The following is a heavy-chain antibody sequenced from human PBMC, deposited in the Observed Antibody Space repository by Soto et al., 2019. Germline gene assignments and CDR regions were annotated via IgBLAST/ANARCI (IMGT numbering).Heavy chain of an antibody. CDR2: IIPILGIA. Sequence: QVQLVQSGAEVKKPGSSVKVSCKASGGTFSSYTISWVRQAPGQGLEWMGRIIPILGIANYAQKFQGRVTITADKSTSTAYMELSSLRSEDTAVYYCARDEDYYGSKAFDIWGQGTMVTVSS. D-gene: IGHD3-22*01. CDR3: ARDEDYYGSKAFDI. V-gene: IGHV1-69*08. J-gene: IGHJ3*02. CDR1: GGTFSSYT.